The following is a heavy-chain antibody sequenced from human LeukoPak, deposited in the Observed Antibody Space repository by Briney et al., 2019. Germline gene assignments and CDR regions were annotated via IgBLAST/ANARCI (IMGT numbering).Heavy chain of an antibody. CDR1: GFTFSSYA. Sequence: GGSLRLSCAACGFTFSSYAMNWGRQAPGKGLEWVSVISGGGGSTYYADSVKGRFTISRDNSKNTVYLQMNSLRAEDTAIYYCAKVTAWARPYFDYWGQGTLVTVSS. CDR2: ISGGGGST. D-gene: IGHD2-21*02. J-gene: IGHJ4*02. CDR3: AKVTAWARPYFDY. V-gene: IGHV3-23*01.